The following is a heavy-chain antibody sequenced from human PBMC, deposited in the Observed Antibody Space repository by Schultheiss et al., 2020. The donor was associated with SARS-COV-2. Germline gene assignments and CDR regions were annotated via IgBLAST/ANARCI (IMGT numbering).Heavy chain of an antibody. CDR2: ISYDGSNK. CDR3: ARGAGFRGVLDY. V-gene: IGHV3-30*03. J-gene: IGHJ4*02. CDR1: GFTFSNAW. Sequence: GGSLRLSCAASGFTFSNAWMNWVRQAPGKGLEWVAVISYDGSNKYYADSVKGRFTISRDNSKNTLYLQMNSLRAEDTAVYYCARGAGFRGVLDYWGQGTLVTVSS. D-gene: IGHD3-10*01.